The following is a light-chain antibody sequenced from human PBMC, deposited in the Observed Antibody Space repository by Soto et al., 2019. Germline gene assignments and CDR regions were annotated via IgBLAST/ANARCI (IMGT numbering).Light chain of an antibody. Sequence: QSALTQPAYVSGSPGQSISISCTGTSSDIVTYNLVSWYQQHPGKAPTVLIYEGTKPPSGVSNRFSGSKSGNTASLTISGLQTEDEADYYCYSFAGSTTFSYVFGPGTKVTVL. CDR2: EGT. CDR3: YSFAGSTTFSYV. CDR1: SSDIVTYNL. V-gene: IGLV2-23*03. J-gene: IGLJ1*01.